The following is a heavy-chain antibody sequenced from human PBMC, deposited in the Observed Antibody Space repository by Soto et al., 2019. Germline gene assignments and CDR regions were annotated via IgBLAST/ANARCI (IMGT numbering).Heavy chain of an antibody. CDR2: NIPIFGTA. J-gene: IGHJ5*02. V-gene: IGHV1-69*13. CDR3: ARGGGSSPRHGWFDP. D-gene: IGHD6-6*01. Sequence: GGSVKVSCKASGGTFSSYAISWVRQAPGQGLEWMGGNIPIFGTANYAQKFQGRVTITADESTSTAYMELSSLRSEDTAVYYCARGGGSSPRHGWFDPWGQGTLVTVSS. CDR1: GGTFSSYA.